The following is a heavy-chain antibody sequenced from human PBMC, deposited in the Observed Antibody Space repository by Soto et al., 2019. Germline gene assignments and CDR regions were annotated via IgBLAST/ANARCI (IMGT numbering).Heavy chain of an antibody. V-gene: IGHV1-3*05. Sequence: QVQLVQSGAEEKKPGASVKVSCKASGYTFTSYAMHWVRQAPGQRLEWMGWINAGNGNTKYSQKFQGRVTITRDTAARNAYMELSSLRSEDPAVYYCAGGPGYSRDAFDIWGQGTMVTVSS. CDR1: GYTFTSYA. CDR3: AGGPGYSRDAFDI. J-gene: IGHJ3*02. D-gene: IGHD5-12*01. CDR2: INAGNGNT.